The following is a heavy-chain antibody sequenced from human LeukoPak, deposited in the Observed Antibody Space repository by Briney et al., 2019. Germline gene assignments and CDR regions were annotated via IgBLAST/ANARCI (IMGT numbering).Heavy chain of an antibody. Sequence: GGSLRLSCAASGFTFSGYWMVWVRQAPGKGLEWVSAISGSGGSTYYADSVKGRFTISRDNSKNTLYLQMNSLRAEDTAVYYCAKVHDYYGSGPAGYWGQGTLVTVSS. V-gene: IGHV3-23*01. J-gene: IGHJ4*02. D-gene: IGHD3-10*01. CDR2: ISGSGGST. CDR1: GFTFSGYW. CDR3: AKVHDYYGSGPAGY.